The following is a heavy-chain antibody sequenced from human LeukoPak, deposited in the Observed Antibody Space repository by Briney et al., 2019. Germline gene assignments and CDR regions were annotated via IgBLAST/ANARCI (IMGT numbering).Heavy chain of an antibody. J-gene: IGHJ3*01. CDR1: GGSISSGGYY. D-gene: IGHD3-10*01. CDR2: IYYSGST. CDR3: ARVPRITMVRGVIDQ. V-gene: IGHV4-31*03. Sequence: SETLSLTCTVSGGSISSGGYYWSWIRQHPGKGLEWIGYIYYSGSTYYNPSLKSRVTISVDTSKNQFSLKLSSVTAADTAVYYCARVPRITMVRGVIDQWGQGTMVTVSS.